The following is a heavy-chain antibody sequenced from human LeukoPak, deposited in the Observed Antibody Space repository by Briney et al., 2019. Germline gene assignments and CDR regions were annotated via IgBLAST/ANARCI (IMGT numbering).Heavy chain of an antibody. J-gene: IGHJ6*02. Sequence: GGSLRLSCEGSAFIFSGHWMNWVRQTPGKGLEWVASIKEDGSERQYVDSVKGRFSISRDNTKGSLFLQLNSLRAEDTAVYYCARDQGGIRFLEPHPWVYGMDVWGQGTTVTVSS. CDR3: ARDQGGIRFLEPHPWVYGMDV. CDR2: IKEDGSER. CDR1: AFIFSGHW. D-gene: IGHD3-3*01. V-gene: IGHV3-7*01.